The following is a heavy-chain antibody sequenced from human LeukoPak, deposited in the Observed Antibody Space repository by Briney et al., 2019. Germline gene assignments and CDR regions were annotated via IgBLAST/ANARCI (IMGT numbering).Heavy chain of an antibody. J-gene: IGHJ4*02. Sequence: GGSLRLSCAASGFTFSSYWMHWVRQAPGKGLVWVSRINGDGSSTSYADSVKGRFTISRDNAKNTLYLQMNSLRAEDTAVYYCARLRGIAARVGLDYWGQGTLVTVSS. D-gene: IGHD6-6*01. V-gene: IGHV3-74*01. CDR2: INGDGSST. CDR3: ARLRGIAARVGLDY. CDR1: GFTFSSYW.